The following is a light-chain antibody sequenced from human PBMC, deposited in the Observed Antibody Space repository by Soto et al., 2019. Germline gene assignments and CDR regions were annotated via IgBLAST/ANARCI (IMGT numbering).Light chain of an antibody. Sequence: EILLTQSPCTLSLSPGERATLSCRASQSVSSRYLAWYQQKPGHAPRLLIYGPSSRATGIPASFSGSGSGTDFTLTISSLEHEDFAVYYCQQRSNWHPITFGQGTRLEIK. CDR2: GPS. J-gene: IGKJ5*01. CDR1: QSVSSRY. V-gene: IGKV3D-20*02. CDR3: QQRSNWHPIT.